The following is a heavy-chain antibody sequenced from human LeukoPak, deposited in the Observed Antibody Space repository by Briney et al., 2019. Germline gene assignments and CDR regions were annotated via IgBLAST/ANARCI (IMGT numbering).Heavy chain of an antibody. J-gene: IGHJ6*03. Sequence: GGSLTLTCAASECSISSYEMNWVRQAPGKGLEWVSHISSSGSTIWYADSVKGRFTISRDNAKNSLYLQMNSLRAEDTAVYYCARVELAPYYYYMDVWGKGTTVTVSS. CDR2: ISSSGSTI. D-gene: IGHD1-7*01. CDR3: ARVELAPYYYYMDV. V-gene: IGHV3-48*03. CDR1: ECSISSYE.